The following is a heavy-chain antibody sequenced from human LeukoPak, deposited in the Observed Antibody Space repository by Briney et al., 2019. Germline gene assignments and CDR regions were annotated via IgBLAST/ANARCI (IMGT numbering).Heavy chain of an antibody. D-gene: IGHD2-15*01. J-gene: IGHJ4*02. Sequence: GGSLRLSCAASGFTFSIYWMHWVRQAPGKGLVWVSLINSDGSTTTYADSVKGRFTISRDNAKNTLYLQMNSLRAEDTAFYYCARDRGGSWDYWGQGTLVTVSS. V-gene: IGHV3-74*01. CDR3: ARDRGGSWDY. CDR1: GFTFSIYW. CDR2: INSDGSTT.